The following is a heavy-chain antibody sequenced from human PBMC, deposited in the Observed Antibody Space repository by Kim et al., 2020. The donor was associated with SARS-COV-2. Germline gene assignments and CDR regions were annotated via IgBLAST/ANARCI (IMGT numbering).Heavy chain of an antibody. D-gene: IGHD5-12*01. J-gene: IGHJ4*02. CDR1: GFTFSSYS. V-gene: IGHV3-21*04. Sequence: GGSLRLSCAASGFTFSSYSMNWVRQAPGKGLEWVSSISSSSSYIYYADSGKGRFTISRDNAKNSLYLQMNSLRAEDTAVYYCARASGYDGFDYWGQGTLVSVSS. CDR2: ISSSSSYI. CDR3: ARASGYDGFDY.